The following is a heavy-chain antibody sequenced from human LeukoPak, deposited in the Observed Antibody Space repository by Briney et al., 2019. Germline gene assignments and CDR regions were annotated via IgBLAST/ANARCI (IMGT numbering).Heavy chain of an antibody. CDR1: GVSISGYY. J-gene: IGHJ4*02. V-gene: IGHV4-59*01. CDR2: ISYSGST. Sequence: SETLSLTCTVSGVSISGYYWSWIRQPPGKGLEWIGYISYSGSTKYNPSLKSRVTMSVDTSKNQFSLKLSSVTAADTAVYYCARMYSGTSYYFDYWGQGTLVTVSS. D-gene: IGHD1-26*01. CDR3: ARMYSGTSYYFDY.